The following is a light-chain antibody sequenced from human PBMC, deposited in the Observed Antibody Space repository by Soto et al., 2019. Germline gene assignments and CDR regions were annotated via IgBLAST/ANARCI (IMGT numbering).Light chain of an antibody. J-gene: IGKJ1*01. CDR1: QSINSW. V-gene: IGKV1-5*03. CDR3: QQYNSYLWA. Sequence: DIQMTQSPSTLSASVGDRVTITCRASQSINSWLAWYQQKPGKAPKVLIYKASSLESGVPSRFSGSGSGTEFTLTISSLQPDDFATYYCQQYNSYLWAFGQGTKVDIK. CDR2: KAS.